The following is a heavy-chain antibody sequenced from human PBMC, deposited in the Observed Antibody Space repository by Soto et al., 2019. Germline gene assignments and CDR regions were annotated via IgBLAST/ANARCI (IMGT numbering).Heavy chain of an antibody. Sequence: GGSLRLSCAASGFTFSYDTNHWVRQAPGKGVGGVGLIPYDGIEKYLEDAVEGRFTIFRDNSKNTLYLQMDSLRAEDTAGYYCAGRSGSLDYWGRGTLVTVSS. CDR3: AGRSGSLDY. J-gene: IGHJ4*02. V-gene: IGHV3-30*04. CDR2: IPYDGIEK. D-gene: IGHD3-10*01. CDR1: GFTFSYDT.